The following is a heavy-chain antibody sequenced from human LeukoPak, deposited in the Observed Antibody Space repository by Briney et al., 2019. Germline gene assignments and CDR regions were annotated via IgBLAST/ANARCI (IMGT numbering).Heavy chain of an antibody. J-gene: IGHJ3*02. CDR1: NYSISSDYH. V-gene: IGHV4-38-2*02. Sequence: SETLSLTCTVSNYSISSDYHWGWIRQPPGKGLEWIGSIYHSGSSYYNPSLKSRVTMSVDTSKNQFSLKLSSVTAADTAVYYCARVELTRWLQDAFDIWGQGTMVTVSS. D-gene: IGHD4-17*01. CDR2: IYHSGSS. CDR3: ARVELTRWLQDAFDI.